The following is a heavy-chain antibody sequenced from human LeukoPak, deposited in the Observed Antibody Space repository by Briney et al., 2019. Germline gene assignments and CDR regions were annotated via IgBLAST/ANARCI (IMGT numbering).Heavy chain of an antibody. Sequence: GGTLRLSCAASGFTFSSYGMSWVRQAPGKGLEWVSAISGSGGSTYYADSVKGRFTISRDNSKNTLYLQMNSLRAEDTAVYYCARGILYAGRFDYWGQGTLVTVSS. V-gene: IGHV3-23*01. CDR2: ISGSGGST. D-gene: IGHD2-8*01. CDR3: ARGILYAGRFDY. J-gene: IGHJ4*02. CDR1: GFTFSSYG.